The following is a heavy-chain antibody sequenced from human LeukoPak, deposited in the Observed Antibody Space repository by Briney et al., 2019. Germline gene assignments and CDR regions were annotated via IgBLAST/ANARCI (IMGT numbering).Heavy chain of an antibody. V-gene: IGHV3-33*01. CDR2: IWYDGSNK. J-gene: IGHJ4*02. D-gene: IGHD5-18*01. CDR3: ARGNLRGYSYGYDLDY. Sequence: RTGGSLRLSCAASGFTFSSHGMHWVRQAPGKGLEWVAVIWYDGSNKYYADSVKGRFTISRDNSKNTLYLQMNSLRAEDTAVYYCARGNLRGYSYGYDLDYWGQGTLVTVSS. CDR1: GFTFSSHG.